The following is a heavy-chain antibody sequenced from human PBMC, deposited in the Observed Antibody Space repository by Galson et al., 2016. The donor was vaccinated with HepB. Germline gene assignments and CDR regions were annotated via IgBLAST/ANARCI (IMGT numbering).Heavy chain of an antibody. CDR2: ISVDIGNT. CDR3: ARESLYCSGGNCYSPLGDY. V-gene: IGHV1-18*04. J-gene: IGHJ4*02. Sequence: SVKVSCKASGYIFIDYGISWVRQAPGQGLEWMGWISVDIGNTNYAQKLQDRVTMTTDTSTSTAYMELRSLRSDDTAVYYCARESLYCSGGNCYSPLGDYWGQGTLVTVSS. CDR1: GYIFIDYG. D-gene: IGHD2-15*01.